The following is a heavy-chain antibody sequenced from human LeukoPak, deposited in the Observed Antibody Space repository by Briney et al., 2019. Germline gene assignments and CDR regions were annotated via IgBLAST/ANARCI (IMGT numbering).Heavy chain of an antibody. D-gene: IGHD3-3*01. Sequence: ASVKVSYKASGYTFTSYGISWVRQAPGQGLEWMGWISAYNGNTNYAQKLQGRVTMTTDTSTSTAYMELRSLRPDDTAVYYCAREDFAYYYYMDVWGKGTTVTVSS. CDR3: AREDFAYYYYMDV. CDR1: GYTFTSYG. CDR2: ISAYNGNT. V-gene: IGHV1-18*01. J-gene: IGHJ6*03.